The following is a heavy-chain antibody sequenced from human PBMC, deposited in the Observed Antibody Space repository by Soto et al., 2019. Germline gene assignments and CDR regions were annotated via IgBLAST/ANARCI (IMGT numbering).Heavy chain of an antibody. CDR2: IIPILTTP. CDR3: ATSIGIAPTGEDGMDV. V-gene: IGHV1-69*01. J-gene: IGHJ6*01. Sequence: QVQLLQSGAEVKKTGSSVKVSCKASGGTFSIYGFSWVRQAPGQGPEWIGGIIPILTTPNYEQKFQGRVTIVADESTTTVYMELRSLKFEDTAVYYCATSIGIAPTGEDGMDVWGQGPSVTVSS. D-gene: IGHD2-8*02. CDR1: GGTFSIYG.